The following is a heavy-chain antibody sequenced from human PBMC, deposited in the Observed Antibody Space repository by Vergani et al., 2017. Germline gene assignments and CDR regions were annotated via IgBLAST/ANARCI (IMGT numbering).Heavy chain of an antibody. CDR2: IKQDGSEK. CDR3: ARDXYCSSTSCSGMFDY. J-gene: IGHJ4*02. V-gene: IGHV3-7*01. Sequence: EVQLVESGGGLVQPGGSLRLSCAASGFTFSSYWMSWVRQAPGKGLEWVANIKQDGSEKYYVDSVKGRFTISRDNAKNSLYLQMNSLRAEDTAVYYCARDXYCSSTSCSGMFDYWGQGTLVTVSS. D-gene: IGHD2-2*01. CDR1: GFTFSSYW.